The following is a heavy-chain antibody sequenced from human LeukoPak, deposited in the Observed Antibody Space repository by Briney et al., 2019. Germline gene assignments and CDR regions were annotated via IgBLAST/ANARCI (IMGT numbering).Heavy chain of an antibody. V-gene: IGHV4-38-2*02. Sequence: SETLSLTCTGSGFSISSDYYWGWVRQPPGKGLGWIGSNCHSGSTSYNPYLKGRVTISVDTTKNQLSLKLSFFTAAAVAGYYCARIEYSSSCVYWGQGTLATVSS. CDR2: NCHSGST. D-gene: IGHD6-6*01. J-gene: IGHJ4*02. CDR3: ARIEYSSSCVY. CDR1: GFSISSDYY.